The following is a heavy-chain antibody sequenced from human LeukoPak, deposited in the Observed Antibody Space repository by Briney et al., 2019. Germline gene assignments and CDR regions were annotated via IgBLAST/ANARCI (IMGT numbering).Heavy chain of an antibody. Sequence: SETLSLTCAAYGGSFSGYYWSWIRQPPGKGLEWIGEINHSGSTNYNPSLKSRVTISVDTSKNQFSLKLSSVTAADTAVYYCAGIAVALDYWGQGTLVTVSS. V-gene: IGHV4-34*01. J-gene: IGHJ4*02. D-gene: IGHD6-19*01. CDR2: INHSGST. CDR1: GGSFSGYY. CDR3: AGIAVALDY.